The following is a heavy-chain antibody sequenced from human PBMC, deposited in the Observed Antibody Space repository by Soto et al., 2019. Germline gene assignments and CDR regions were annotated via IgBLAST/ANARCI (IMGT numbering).Heavy chain of an antibody. V-gene: IGHV3-21*01. Sequence: GGSLRLSCVASGVALTTSTMTWVRQARGTGLEWVSSINGRSNYKYYSDSVKGRFTVSRDNAQNSLFLQMSRLGPEDTAVYYCVREDGVVGASSAFDSWGQGTLVTVSS. CDR3: VREDGVVGASSAFDS. J-gene: IGHJ4*02. D-gene: IGHD1-26*01. CDR2: INGRSNYK. CDR1: GVALTTST.